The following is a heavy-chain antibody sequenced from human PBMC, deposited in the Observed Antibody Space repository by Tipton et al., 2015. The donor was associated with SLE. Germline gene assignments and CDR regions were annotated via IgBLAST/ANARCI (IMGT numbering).Heavy chain of an antibody. J-gene: IGHJ4*02. CDR1: GFTVSDYG. V-gene: IGHV3-30*02. CDR2: IRSDGSDK. D-gene: IGHD3-16*01. Sequence: SLRLSCAASGFTVSDYGMHWVRQAPGKGLEWVAFIRSDGSDKDYTDSVKGRFTISRDNSKNTLYLQMNSLRAEDTAVYYCARGRGGEFLDYWGQGTLVTVSS. CDR3: ARGRGGEFLDY.